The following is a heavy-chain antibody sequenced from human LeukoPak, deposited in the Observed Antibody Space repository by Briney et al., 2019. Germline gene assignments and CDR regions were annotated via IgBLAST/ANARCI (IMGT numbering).Heavy chain of an antibody. CDR1: GGTFSSYT. CDR3: ALLWFGGNWFDP. CDR2: IIPMVGVS. Sequence: ASVKVSCKASGGTFSSYTITWVRQAPGQGLEWMGRIIPMVGVSKYAENFQGRVTITADKSTNTAYMEMSSLRSEDTAICYCALLWFGGNWFDPWGQGTLVTVSS. V-gene: IGHV1-69*02. J-gene: IGHJ5*02. D-gene: IGHD3-10*01.